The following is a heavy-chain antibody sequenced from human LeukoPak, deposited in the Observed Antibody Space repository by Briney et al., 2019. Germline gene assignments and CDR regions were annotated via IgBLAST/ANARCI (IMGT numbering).Heavy chain of an antibody. D-gene: IGHD1-26*01. CDR3: ARDEGVYSGIDY. Sequence: SETLSLTCTVSGGSISTYYWSWIRRPPGKGLEWIGYIYYSGSTNYNPSLKSRVTISVDTSKNQFSLKLSSVTAADTAVYYCARDEGVYSGIDYWGQGTLVTVSS. CDR1: GGSISTYY. J-gene: IGHJ4*02. CDR2: IYYSGST. V-gene: IGHV4-59*01.